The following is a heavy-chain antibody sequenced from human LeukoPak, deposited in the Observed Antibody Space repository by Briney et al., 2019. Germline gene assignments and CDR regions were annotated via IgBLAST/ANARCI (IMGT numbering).Heavy chain of an antibody. CDR1: GFSFSRYT. Sequence: PGGSLRLSCAASGFSFSRYTMTWVRQTPGEGLEWVSSISASTTYTFYADSLKDRFITSRDNDQNTLYLQMNSLRAEDTAIYYCARGLLILPGSFDHWGQGVPVTVSS. D-gene: IGHD3-9*01. CDR3: ARGLLILPGSFDH. J-gene: IGHJ4*02. CDR2: ISASTTYT. V-gene: IGHV3-21*01.